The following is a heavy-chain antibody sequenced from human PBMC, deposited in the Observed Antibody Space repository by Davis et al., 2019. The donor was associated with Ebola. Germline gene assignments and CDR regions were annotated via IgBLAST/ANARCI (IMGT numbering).Heavy chain of an antibody. D-gene: IGHD6-13*01. CDR1: GFTFSSYA. CDR3: ARGWVAAAGPLFAY. V-gene: IGHV3-23*01. CDR2: ISGSGGST. J-gene: IGHJ4*02. Sequence: GGSLRLSCAASGFTFSSYAMSWVRQAPGKGLEWVSAISGSGGSTYYADSVKGQFTISRDNSKNTLYLQMNSLRAEDTAVYYCARGWVAAAGPLFAYWGQGALVTVSS.